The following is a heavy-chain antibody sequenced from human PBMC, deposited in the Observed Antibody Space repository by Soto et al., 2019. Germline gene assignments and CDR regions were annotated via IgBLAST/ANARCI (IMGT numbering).Heavy chain of an antibody. J-gene: IGHJ5*02. V-gene: IGHV2-5*02. CDR1: GFSLSTSGVG. Sequence: SGPTLVNPTQTLTLTCTFSGFSLSTSGVGVGWIRQPPGKALEWLALIYWDDDKRYSSSLKSRLTIAKDTSKNQVVLTMTNMDPVDTATYYCAHRPTPNDILTDYYVPWFDPWGQGTLVTVSS. D-gene: IGHD3-9*01. CDR3: AHRPTPNDILTDYYVPWFDP. CDR2: IYWDDDK.